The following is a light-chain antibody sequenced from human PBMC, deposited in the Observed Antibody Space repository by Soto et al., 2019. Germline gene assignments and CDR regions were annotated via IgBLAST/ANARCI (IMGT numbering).Light chain of an antibody. CDR2: LGS. V-gene: IGKV2-28*01. CDR3: LQALQTPPWT. Sequence: DIVLTQSPLSLAVTPGEPASISCRSSQSLLHSDGYNYLDWYPQKPGQSPQLLICLGSSRASGVPDRFSGSGSGTDFTLKISRVEAEDVGVYYCLQALQTPPWTFGQGTKVDIK. CDR1: QSLLHSDGYNY. J-gene: IGKJ1*01.